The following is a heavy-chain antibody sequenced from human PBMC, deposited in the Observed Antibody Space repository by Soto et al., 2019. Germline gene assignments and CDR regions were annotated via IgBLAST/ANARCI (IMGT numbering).Heavy chain of an antibody. J-gene: IGHJ6*02. Sequence: SGPTLVNPTETLTLTCSFSGFSLSTSEVGVGWIRQPPGKALEWLAVIYSNGDNYYTPSLKTRLTITKYISKNQVVLTMTNMDSVDTGSFYCVHLPRYYYGMDVWGQGTTVTVSS. CDR3: VHLPRYYYGMDV. V-gene: IGHV2-5*04. CDR1: GFSLSTSEVG. CDR2: IYSNGDN. D-gene: IGHD3-10*01.